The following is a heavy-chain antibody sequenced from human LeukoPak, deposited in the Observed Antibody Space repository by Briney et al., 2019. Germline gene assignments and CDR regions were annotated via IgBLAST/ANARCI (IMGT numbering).Heavy chain of an antibody. J-gene: IGHJ4*02. CDR3: ARANYIWGSYVY. Sequence: PSETLSLTCTVSGGSISSYYWSWIRQPPGKGLEWIGHMSTSGNTNYNPSLRSRVTMSLDTSKNQFSLKVNPVTAADTAVYYCARANYIWGSYVYWGQGTLVTVSS. CDR2: MSTSGNT. CDR1: GGSISSYY. V-gene: IGHV4-4*07. D-gene: IGHD3-16*01.